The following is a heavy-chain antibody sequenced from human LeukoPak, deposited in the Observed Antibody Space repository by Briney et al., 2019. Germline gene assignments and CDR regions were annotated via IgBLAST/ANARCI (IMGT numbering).Heavy chain of an antibody. Sequence: GGSLRLSCAASGFTFDDYAMHWVRQAPGKGLEWVSGISWNSGSIGYADSVRGRFTISRDNAKNSLYLQMNSLRAEDMALYYCARGGYYGSGPMDVWGKGTPVTVSS. CDR1: GFTFDDYA. CDR3: ARGGYYGSGPMDV. CDR2: ISWNSGSI. D-gene: IGHD3-10*01. J-gene: IGHJ6*04. V-gene: IGHV3-9*03.